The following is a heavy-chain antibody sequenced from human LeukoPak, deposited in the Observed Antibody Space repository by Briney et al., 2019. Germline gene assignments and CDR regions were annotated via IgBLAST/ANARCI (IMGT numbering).Heavy chain of an antibody. CDR3: ARVADSGYDFGVDY. CDR2: IIPIFGTA. CDR1: GGTFSGYA. V-gene: IGHV1-69*01. Sequence: ASVKVSCKASGGTFSGYAISWVRQAPGQGLEWMGGIIPIFGTANYAQKFQGRVTITADESTSTAYMELSSLRSEDTAVYYCARVADSGYDFGVDYWGQGTLVTVSS. J-gene: IGHJ4*02. D-gene: IGHD5-12*01.